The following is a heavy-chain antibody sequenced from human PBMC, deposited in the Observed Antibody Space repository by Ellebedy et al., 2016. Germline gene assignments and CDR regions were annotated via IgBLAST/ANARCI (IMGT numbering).Heavy chain of an antibody. CDR3: ARSFTTGYGYGFGAFDV. CDR2: IYPGDSDI. CDR1: GYSFTNYW. J-gene: IGHJ3*01. V-gene: IGHV5-51*01. Sequence: GESLKISCKGSGYSFTNYWIGWVRQMPGKGLEWMGIIYPGDSDIRYSPSFQGQVTISADKSINTAYLQWSSLKASDTAMYYCARSFTTGYGYGFGAFDVWGQGTMVTVSS. D-gene: IGHD5-18*01.